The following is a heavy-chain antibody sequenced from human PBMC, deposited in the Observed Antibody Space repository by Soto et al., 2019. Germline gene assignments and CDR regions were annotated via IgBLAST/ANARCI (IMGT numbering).Heavy chain of an antibody. CDR1: GFTFSDYY. D-gene: IGHD2-2*01. Sequence: GGSLRLSCAASGFTFSDYYMSWIRQAPGKGLEWVSYISSSGSTIYYADSVKGRFTISRDNAKNSLYLQMNSLRAEDTAVYYCARDYLVVPAVYYMDVWGKGTTVTVSS. CDR3: ARDYLVVPAVYYMDV. CDR2: ISSSGSTI. J-gene: IGHJ6*03. V-gene: IGHV3-11*01.